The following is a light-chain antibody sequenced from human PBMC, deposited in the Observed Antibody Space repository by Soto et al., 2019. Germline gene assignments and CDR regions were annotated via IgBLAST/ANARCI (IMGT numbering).Light chain of an antibody. CDR1: QNVNDY. J-gene: IGKJ1*01. V-gene: IGKV1-5*01. CDR2: DAS. Sequence: DIQMTQSPSTLSASVGDRFTIDCRASQNVNDYLAWYQQKPGNSPKVLIYDASTLERGVPSRFSGSGSGTEFTLTISGLQADDFATYYCQQYSSHRTFGQGTKVDI. CDR3: QQYSSHRT.